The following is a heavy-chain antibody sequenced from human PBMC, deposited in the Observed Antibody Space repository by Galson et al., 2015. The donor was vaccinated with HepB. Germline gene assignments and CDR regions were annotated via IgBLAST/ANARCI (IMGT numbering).Heavy chain of an antibody. CDR3: ARVITIFGVVHDTFDI. Sequence: CAISGDSVSTNSAGWNWIRQSPSRGLEWLGRTYYRSKWYNDYAVSVKSRITINPDTSKNQFSLQLNSVTPEDTAVYYCARVITIFGVVHDTFDIWGQGTMVTVSS. CDR2: TYYRSKWYN. V-gene: IGHV6-1*01. CDR1: GDSVSTNSAG. D-gene: IGHD3-3*01. J-gene: IGHJ3*02.